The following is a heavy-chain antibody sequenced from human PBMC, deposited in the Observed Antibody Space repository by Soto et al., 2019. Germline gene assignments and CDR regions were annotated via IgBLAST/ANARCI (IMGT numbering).Heavy chain of an antibody. Sequence: QVQLVQSGDEVKKPGASVKVSCKASGYIFVNYGIAWVRQAPGQGLEWMGWISPYTGNTHSASKVQGRLTMTTDTSTSTAYMDPGSLTSDDTAMYYCVMVDNYVTPTPQDVWGQGTTVTVSS. V-gene: IGHV1-18*01. CDR2: ISPYTGNT. CDR3: VMVDNYVTPTPQDV. D-gene: IGHD3-16*01. CDR1: GYIFVNYG. J-gene: IGHJ6*02.